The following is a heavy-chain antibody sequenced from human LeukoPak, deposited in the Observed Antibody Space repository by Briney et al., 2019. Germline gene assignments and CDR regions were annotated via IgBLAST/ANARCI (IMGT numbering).Heavy chain of an antibody. V-gene: IGHV1-3*03. CDR2: INTGNGNT. J-gene: IGHJ5*02. Sequence: GASVKVSCKASGYTFTSYALHWVRQAPGQRLEWMGFINTGNGNTKYSQDFQGRVTITRDTSATTAYMGLSSLSSEDMAMYYCARGAKFRSYGSGTYYTSLPFDPWGQGTLVTVSS. CDR3: ARGAKFRSYGSGTYYTSLPFDP. D-gene: IGHD3-10*01. CDR1: GYTFTSYA.